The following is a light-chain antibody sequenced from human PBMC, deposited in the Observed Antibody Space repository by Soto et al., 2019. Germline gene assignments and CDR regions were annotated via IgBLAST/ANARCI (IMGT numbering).Light chain of an antibody. V-gene: IGKV1-8*01. CDR2: DAS. CDR1: QDIGTY. CDR3: QQLNSYPIT. Sequence: AILIAHSPSFFSASRLYRVSITCWATQDIGTYLAWYQQIPGKAPKLLIYDASTLQTGVPSRFSGSGSGTDFTPTLSTLQPEDFATYYCQQLNSYPITFGQGTRLEIK. J-gene: IGKJ5*01.